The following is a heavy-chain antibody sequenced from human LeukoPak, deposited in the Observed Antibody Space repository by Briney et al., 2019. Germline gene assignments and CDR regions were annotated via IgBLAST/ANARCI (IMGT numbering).Heavy chain of an antibody. CDR2: ISSSGSTI. J-gene: IGHJ4*02. D-gene: IGHD6-13*01. V-gene: IGHV3-48*03. CDR1: GFTFSSYE. CDR3: AREDSGSWHFDY. Sequence: GGSLRLSCAASGFTFSSYEMNWVRQAPGKGLEWVSYISSSGSTIYYADSVKGRFTISRDNAKNSLYLQMNSLRAEDTAVYYCAREDSGSWHFDYWGQGTLVTVSS.